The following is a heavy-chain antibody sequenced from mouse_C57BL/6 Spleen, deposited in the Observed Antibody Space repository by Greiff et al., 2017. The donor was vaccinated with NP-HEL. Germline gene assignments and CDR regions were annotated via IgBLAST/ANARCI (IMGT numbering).Heavy chain of an antibody. V-gene: IGHV5-9-1*02. Sequence: EVKVVESGEGLVKPGGSLKLSCAASGFTFSSYAMSWVRQTPEKRLEWVAYISSGGDYIYYADTVKGRFTISRDNARNTLYLQMSSLKSEDTAMYYCTSYYGNYAYWGQGTLVTVSA. CDR1: GFTFSSYA. CDR2: ISSGGDYI. CDR3: TSYYGNYAY. J-gene: IGHJ3*01. D-gene: IGHD2-1*01.